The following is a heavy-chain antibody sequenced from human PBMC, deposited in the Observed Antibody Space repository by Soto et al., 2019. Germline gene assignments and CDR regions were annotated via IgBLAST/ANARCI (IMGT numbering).Heavy chain of an antibody. Sequence: EVQLLESGGGLVQPGGSLRLSCRASGFSFGFSFSSYAMTWVRRAPGKGLEWVSSIGGSGAITYYADSVKGRFTVSRVNSTHTSLMQMNSLRADDAAAYHWAKDPSGVYVGACGPWGQGTLVTVSS. V-gene: IGHV3-23*01. J-gene: IGHJ5*02. CDR3: AKDPSGVYVGACGP. CDR2: IGGSGAIT. D-gene: IGHD4-17*01. CDR1: GFSFGFSFSSYA.